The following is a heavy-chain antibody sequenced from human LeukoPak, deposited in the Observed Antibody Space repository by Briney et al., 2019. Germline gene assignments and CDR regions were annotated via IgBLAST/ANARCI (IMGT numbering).Heavy chain of an antibody. CDR3: ARGDWLSGYYYLLDY. Sequence: SETLSLTCAVYGGSFSGYYWTWIRQPPGKGLEWIGEINHIGTTKFNLSLKSRITISVDTSKNQFSLKLSSVTAADTAVYYCARGDWLSGYYYLLDYWGQGALVTVSS. J-gene: IGHJ4*02. V-gene: IGHV4-34*01. CDR1: GGSFSGYY. D-gene: IGHD3-22*01. CDR2: INHIGTT.